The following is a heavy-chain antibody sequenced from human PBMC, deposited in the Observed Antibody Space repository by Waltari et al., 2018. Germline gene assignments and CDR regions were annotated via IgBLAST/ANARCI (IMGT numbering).Heavy chain of an antibody. J-gene: IGHJ4*02. Sequence: EVQLVQSGAEVNKPGEALKISCKSSGFSFTDYWIGCVRQMPGKGLEGMGISYPGDSDTRYSPSFQGQVTISADKSISTAYLQWSSLKASDTAIYYCARHADGYNLGYWGQGTLVTVSS. V-gene: IGHV5-51*01. CDR3: ARHADGYNLGY. CDR2: SYPGDSDT. D-gene: IGHD5-12*01. CDR1: GFSFTDYW.